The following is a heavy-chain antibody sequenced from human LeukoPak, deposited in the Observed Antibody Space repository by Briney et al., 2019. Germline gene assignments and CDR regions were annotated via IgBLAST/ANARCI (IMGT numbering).Heavy chain of an antibody. Sequence: GGSLRLSCAAAGITFSSHAMGLVRQAPGKGLEWVSSITGSGASTYYGDSVKGRFTISRDNSKNTLYLQMNRLRAEDTAVYYCAKDGGGSLEWLPPMDVWGQGTTVTVSS. CDR3: AKDGGGSLEWLPPMDV. CDR2: ITGSGAST. D-gene: IGHD3-3*01. V-gene: IGHV3-23*01. CDR1: GITFSSHA. J-gene: IGHJ6*02.